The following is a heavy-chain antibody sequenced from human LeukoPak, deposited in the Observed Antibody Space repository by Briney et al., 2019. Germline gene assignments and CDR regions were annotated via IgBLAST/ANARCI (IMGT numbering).Heavy chain of an antibody. J-gene: IGHJ5*02. CDR2: ISGSGGST. Sequence: GGSLRLFCAASGFIFNNYEMNWVRQASGKGLEWVSAISGSGGSTYYADSVKGRFTISRDNSKNTLYLQMNSLRAEDTAVYYCAKVAYGDYFNWFDPWGQGTLVTVSS. V-gene: IGHV3-23*01. CDR1: GFIFNNYE. D-gene: IGHD4-17*01. CDR3: AKVAYGDYFNWFDP.